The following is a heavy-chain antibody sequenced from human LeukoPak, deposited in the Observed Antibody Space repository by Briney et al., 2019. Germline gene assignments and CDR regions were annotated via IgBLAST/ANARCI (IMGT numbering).Heavy chain of an antibody. CDR1: GGSISSYY. J-gene: IGHJ2*01. Sequence: PSETLSLTCTVSGGSISSYYLTWIRQPPGKRMEWIGYIFYRGSTNYNPSLKSRVTISVDTSKNQFSLNLNSVTAADTAVYYCARGGDGYSSGTYWYFDLWGRVTLVTVSS. CDR2: IFYRGST. CDR3: ARGGDGYSSGTYWYFDL. V-gene: IGHV4-59*01. D-gene: IGHD5-24*01.